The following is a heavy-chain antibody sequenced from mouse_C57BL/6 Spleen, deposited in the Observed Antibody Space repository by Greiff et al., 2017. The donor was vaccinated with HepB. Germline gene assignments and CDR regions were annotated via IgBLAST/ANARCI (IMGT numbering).Heavy chain of an antibody. Sequence: QVQLQQPGAELVKPGASVKLSCKASGYTFTSYWMQWVKQRPGQGLEWIGEIDPSDSYTNYNQKFKGKATLTVDTSSSTAYMQLSSLTSEDSAVYYCERRSEYFDVWGTGTTVTVSS. V-gene: IGHV1-50*01. CDR1: GYTFTSYW. J-gene: IGHJ1*03. CDR2: IDPSDSYT. CDR3: ERRSEYFDV.